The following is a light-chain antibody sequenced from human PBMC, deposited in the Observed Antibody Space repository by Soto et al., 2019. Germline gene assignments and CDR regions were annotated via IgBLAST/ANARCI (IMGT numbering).Light chain of an antibody. J-gene: IGLJ2*01. CDR2: DVS. V-gene: IGLV2-14*03. CDR3: SSYTTSSTLV. CDR1: SSDVGTYKY. Sequence: LTQPASVSAAPGQSITISCTGTSSDVGTYKYVSWYQHHPGKAPKLMIYDVSNRPSGVSNRFSGSKSGNTASLIISGLQTEDEADYYCSSYTTSSTLVFGGVTKVTVL.